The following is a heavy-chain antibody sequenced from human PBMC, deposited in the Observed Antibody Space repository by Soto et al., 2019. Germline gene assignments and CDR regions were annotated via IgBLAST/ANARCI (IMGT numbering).Heavy chain of an antibody. J-gene: IGHJ4*02. CDR2: IYYSGST. D-gene: IGHD6-13*01. Sequence: PSETLSLTCTVSGGSISSYYWSWIRQHPGKGLEWIGYIYYSGSTYYNPSLKSRVTISVDTSKNQFSLKLTSVTAADTAVYYCARVDSSRWNWELDYWGRGTLVTVSS. CDR1: GGSISSYY. CDR3: ARVDSSRWNWELDY. V-gene: IGHV4-59*06.